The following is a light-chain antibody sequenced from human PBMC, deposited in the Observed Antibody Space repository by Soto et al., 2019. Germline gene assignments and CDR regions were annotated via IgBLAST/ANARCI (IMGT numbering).Light chain of an antibody. CDR1: ETINTW. Sequence: DIQMTQSPSSLSVSVGDRVTITCRASETINTWLAWYQQKPGKAPKILIYDASKLERGVPSRLSGSGSGAEFTLTISSLQPDDRATDYGQQYSSYPLTFGGGTKVE. CDR2: DAS. CDR3: QQYSSYPLT. J-gene: IGKJ4*01. V-gene: IGKV1-5*01.